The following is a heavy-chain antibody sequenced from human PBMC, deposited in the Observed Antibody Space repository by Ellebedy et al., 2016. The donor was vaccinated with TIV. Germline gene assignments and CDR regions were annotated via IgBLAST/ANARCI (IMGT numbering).Heavy chain of an antibody. CDR1: GFSLSTSGMC. CDR2: TDWDDDK. CDR3: ARIKGGYMGYAIDY. J-gene: IGHJ4*02. Sequence: SGPTLVKPTQTLTLTCTFSGFSLSTSGMCVSWIRQPPGKALEWLAHTDWDDDKYYSTSLKTRLTISKDTPKNQVVLTMTNMDPVDTATYYCARIKGGYMGYAIDYWGQGTLVTVSS. V-gene: IGHV2-70*01. D-gene: IGHD5-12*01.